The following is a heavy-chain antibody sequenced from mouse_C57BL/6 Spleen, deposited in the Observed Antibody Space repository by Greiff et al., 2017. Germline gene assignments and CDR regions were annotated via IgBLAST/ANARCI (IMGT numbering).Heavy chain of an antibody. CDR3: ARTYYGSSPDWYFDV. CDR2: ISSGSSTI. J-gene: IGHJ1*03. D-gene: IGHD1-1*01. V-gene: IGHV5-17*01. CDR1: GFTFSDYG. Sequence: EVQLVESGGGLVKPGGSLKLSCAASGFTFSDYGMHWVRQAPEKGLEWVAYISSGSSTIYYAATVKGRFTLSRDNAKNTLFLQMTSLRSEDTAMYYCARTYYGSSPDWYFDVWGTGTTVTVSS.